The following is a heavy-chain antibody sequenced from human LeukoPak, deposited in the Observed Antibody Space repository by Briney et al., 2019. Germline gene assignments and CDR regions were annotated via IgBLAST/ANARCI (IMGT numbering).Heavy chain of an antibody. CDR2: INHSGST. J-gene: IGHJ5*02. D-gene: IGHD1-7*01. Sequence: PSETLSLTCAVSGGSFSGYYWSWIRQPPGKGLEWIGEINHSGSTNYNPSLKSRVTISVDTSKNQFSLKLSSVTAADTAVYYCASITGTTSSWFDPWGQGTLVTVSS. V-gene: IGHV4-34*01. CDR3: ASITGTTSSWFDP. CDR1: GGSFSGYY.